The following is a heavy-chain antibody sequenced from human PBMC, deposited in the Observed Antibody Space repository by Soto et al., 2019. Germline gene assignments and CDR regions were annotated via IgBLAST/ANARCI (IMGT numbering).Heavy chain of an antibody. CDR3: SRGLWQWLFDY. D-gene: IGHD6-19*01. CDR1: GYTFTSHY. Sequence: QVQLVQSGAEVKKPGASVMVSCRASGYTFTSHYMHWVRQAPGQGLERMGMIDPSGGATTYAQKVQGRVTITRDTSTNTFYMEMSSTRPEDTAVYSCSRGLWQWLFDYWGQGTLVTVSS. J-gene: IGHJ4*02. CDR2: IDPSGGAT. V-gene: IGHV1-46*03.